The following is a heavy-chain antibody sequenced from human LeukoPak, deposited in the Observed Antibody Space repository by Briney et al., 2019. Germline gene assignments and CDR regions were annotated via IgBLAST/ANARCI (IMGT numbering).Heavy chain of an antibody. CDR1: GGSISSSSYY. CDR2: IYYSGST. J-gene: IGHJ5*02. Sequence: SETLSLTCTVSGGSISSSSYYWGWIRPPPGKGLEWIGSIYYSGSTYYNPSLKSRVTISVDTSKNQFSLKLSSVTAADTAVYYCARQNPSTAINRRPTGTIDPWGQGTLVTVSS. D-gene: IGHD1-1*01. V-gene: IGHV4-39*01. CDR3: ARQNPSTAINRRPTGTIDP.